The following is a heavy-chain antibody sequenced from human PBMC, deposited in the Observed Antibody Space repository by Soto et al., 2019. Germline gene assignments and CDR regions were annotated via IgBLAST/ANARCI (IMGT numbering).Heavy chain of an antibody. D-gene: IGHD2-15*01. V-gene: IGHV4-39*07. J-gene: IGHJ5*02. CDR2: IYHSGST. CDR1: GGSISSSRC. Sequence: SETLSLTCTVSGGSISSSRCHWGWIRQPPGKGLEWIGEIYHSGSTNYNPPLKSRVTISVDKSKNQFSLKLTSVTAADAAVYYCARDVVVVAVTPSLRNWFDPWGQGTLVTVSS. CDR3: ARDVVVVAVTPSLRNWFDP.